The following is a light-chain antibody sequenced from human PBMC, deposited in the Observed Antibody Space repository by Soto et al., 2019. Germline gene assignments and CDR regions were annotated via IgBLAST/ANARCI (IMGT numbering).Light chain of an antibody. CDR2: GAS. CDR3: QQHGSSPTT. Sequence: EIVWTQCPGTLALSAGERATPSGGASQTVLNNCLTGYQQKPAQAPRRLIFGASIRATGIPDRFSGSGSGTDFTLTISRLEPEDFAVYYCQQHGSSPTTFGQGTKVDIK. J-gene: IGKJ1*01. V-gene: IGKV3-20*01. CDR1: QTVLNNC.